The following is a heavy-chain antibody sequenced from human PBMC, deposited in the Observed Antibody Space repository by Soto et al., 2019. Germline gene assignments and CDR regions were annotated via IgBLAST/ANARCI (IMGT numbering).Heavy chain of an antibody. CDR3: ARLEGLATISYYFDY. CDR1: GDSINSDNYY. V-gene: IGHV4-39*01. D-gene: IGHD3-9*01. J-gene: IGHJ4*02. CDR2: IYYRGNT. Sequence: QLQLQESGPGLVEPSETLSLTCSVSGDSINSDNYYWGWIRQPPGKGLEWVGSIYYRGNTYYNPSLKTRVTISLDKSKSQFSLKLNSVTAADSAVYFCARLEGLATISYYFDYWGQGTLVTVSS.